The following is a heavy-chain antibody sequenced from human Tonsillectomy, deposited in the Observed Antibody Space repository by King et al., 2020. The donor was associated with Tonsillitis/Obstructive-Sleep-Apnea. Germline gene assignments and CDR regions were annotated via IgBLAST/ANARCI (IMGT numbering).Heavy chain of an antibody. CDR1: GFTFSSYS. Sequence: VQLVESGGGLVKPGGSLRLSCAASGFTFSSYSMNWVRQAPGKGLEWVSSISSSSSYIYYADSVKGRFTISRDNAKNSLYLQMNSLRAEDTAVYYCARDLGDYVPYYFDYWGQGTLVTVSS. V-gene: IGHV3-21*01. CDR3: ARDLGDYVPYYFDY. D-gene: IGHD4-17*01. J-gene: IGHJ4*02. CDR2: ISSSSSYI.